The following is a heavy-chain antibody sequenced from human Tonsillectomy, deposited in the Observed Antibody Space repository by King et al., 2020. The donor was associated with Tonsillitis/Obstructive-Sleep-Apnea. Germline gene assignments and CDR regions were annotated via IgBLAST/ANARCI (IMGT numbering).Heavy chain of an antibody. CDR2: INHSGST. V-gene: IGHV4-34*01. D-gene: IGHD2-2*01. CDR3: ARGRAGYCSSTSCYLDV. Sequence: VQLQQWGAGLLKPSETLSLTCAVYGGSFSGYYWSWIRQPPGKGLEWIGEINHSGSTNYNPSLKSRVTISVETSQNQFSLKLSSVTAADTAVYYCARGRAGYCSSTSCYLDVWGKGTTVTVSS. J-gene: IGHJ6*04. CDR1: GGSFSGYY.